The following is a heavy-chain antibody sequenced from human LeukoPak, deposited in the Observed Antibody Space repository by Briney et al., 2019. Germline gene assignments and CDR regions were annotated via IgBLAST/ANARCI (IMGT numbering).Heavy chain of an antibody. CDR3: ARDGPAYTSRWYDYYYGLDV. Sequence: PSETLSLTCAVSGGSISSGGYSWSWIRQPPGKGLEWIGHIYHSGSTNYNPSLKSRVSISVDTSKNQFSLKLTSVTSADTAVYYCARDGPAYTSRWYDYYYGLDVWGQGTTVTVSS. CDR2: IYHSGST. V-gene: IGHV4-61*08. D-gene: IGHD2-2*01. J-gene: IGHJ6*02. CDR1: GGSISSGGYS.